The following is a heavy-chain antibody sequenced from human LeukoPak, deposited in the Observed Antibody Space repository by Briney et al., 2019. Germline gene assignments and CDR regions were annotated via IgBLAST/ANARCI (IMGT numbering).Heavy chain of an antibody. Sequence: SGGSLRLSCAASGFTFSSYWMHWVRQAPGKGLVWVSRINSDGSTTNYADSVKGRFTISRDNAKNTLYLEMNSLRDEDTAMYYCATVNVPATSYWGQGTLVTVSS. J-gene: IGHJ4*02. D-gene: IGHD2-15*01. CDR2: INSDGSTT. CDR1: GFTFSSYW. CDR3: ATVNVPATSY. V-gene: IGHV3-74*01.